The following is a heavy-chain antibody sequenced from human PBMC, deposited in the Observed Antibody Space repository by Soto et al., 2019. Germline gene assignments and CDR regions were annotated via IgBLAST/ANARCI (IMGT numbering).Heavy chain of an antibody. CDR2: VSSSSSTI. V-gene: IGHV3-48*01. J-gene: IGHJ3*02. CDR3: ARGMGADAFDI. D-gene: IGHD1-26*01. Sequence: EVQLVESGGGLVQPGGSLTLSCVASGFSFSTYSMNWVRQAPGKGLEWVSYVSSSSSTIYYADSVKGRFTISRDNAKNSLYLQMNSLRAEATSVYYCARGMGADAFDIWGQGTMVTVSS. CDR1: GFSFSTYS.